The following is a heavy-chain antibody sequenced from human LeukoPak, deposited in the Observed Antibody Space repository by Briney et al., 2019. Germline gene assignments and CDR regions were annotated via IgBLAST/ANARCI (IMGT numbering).Heavy chain of an antibody. CDR3: ARVRITMLRGRNDFYYMDV. V-gene: IGHV3-53*01. CDR2: LHTGGNT. CDR1: EFTVRSNY. J-gene: IGHJ6*03. D-gene: IGHD3-10*01. Sequence: GGSLRLSCVASEFTVRSNYMTWVRQAPGKGLEWVSILHTGGNTYNADSVKGRFTISRDDSKNTVYLQMNSLRAEDTAVYYCARVRITMLRGRNDFYYMDVWGKGTTVIV.